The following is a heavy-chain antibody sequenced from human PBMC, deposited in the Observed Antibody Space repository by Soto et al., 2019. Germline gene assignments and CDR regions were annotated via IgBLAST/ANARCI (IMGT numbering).Heavy chain of an antibody. CDR3: ARRHSGYVNWFDP. CDR2: INHSGST. V-gene: IGHV4-34*01. D-gene: IGHD5-12*01. Sequence: SETLSLTCAVYGGSFSGYYWSRIRQPPGKGLEWIGEINHSGSTNYNPSLKSRVTISVDTSKNQFSLKLSSVTAADTAVYYCARRHSGYVNWFDPWGQGTLVTVSS. J-gene: IGHJ5*02. CDR1: GGSFSGYY.